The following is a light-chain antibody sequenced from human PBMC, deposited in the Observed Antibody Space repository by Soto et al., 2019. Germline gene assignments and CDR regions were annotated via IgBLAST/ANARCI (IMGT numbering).Light chain of an antibody. CDR3: HQRNIWPPVT. CDR1: PSVANF. J-gene: IGKJ5*01. V-gene: IGKV3-11*01. Sequence: EIVLTQSPATLSFSPGERATLSCRASPSVANFVAWYQQKPGQAPRLLIYGAFNRATGIPARFSGSGSGTDFTLTISSLEPEDSAVYYCHQRNIWPPVTFGHGTRLEIK. CDR2: GAF.